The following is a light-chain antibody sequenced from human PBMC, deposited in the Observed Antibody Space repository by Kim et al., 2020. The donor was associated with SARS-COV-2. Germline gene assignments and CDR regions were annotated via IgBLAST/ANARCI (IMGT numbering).Light chain of an antibody. J-gene: IGKJ3*01. Sequence: EIVLTQSPGTLSLSPGETATLPCRASQSVDSSYLAWYQQKPGQAPRLLIYGASSRATGIPDRFSGSGSGTDFILTISRLEPEDFAVYYCQQYGSSPLTFGPGTKVDIK. V-gene: IGKV3-20*01. CDR1: QSVDSSY. CDR3: QQYGSSPLT. CDR2: GAS.